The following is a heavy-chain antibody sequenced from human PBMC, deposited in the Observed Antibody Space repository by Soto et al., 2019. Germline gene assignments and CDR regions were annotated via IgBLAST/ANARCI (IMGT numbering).Heavy chain of an antibody. CDR1: GFTFTSSA. D-gene: IGHD3-22*01. J-gene: IGHJ4*02. Sequence: EAPVKVSCKASGFTFTSSAVHWVRQARGQRLEWIGWIVVGSGNTNYAQKFQERVTITRDVSTSTAYMELSSLRSEDTAAYYCAAALSDPYDSSGYSDYWGQGTLVTVSS. V-gene: IGHV1-58*01. CDR2: IVVGSGNT. CDR3: AAALSDPYDSSGYSDY.